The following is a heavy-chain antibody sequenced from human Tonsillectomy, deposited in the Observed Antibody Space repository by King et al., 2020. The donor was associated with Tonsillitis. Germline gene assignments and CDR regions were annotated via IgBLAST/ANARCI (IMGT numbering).Heavy chain of an antibody. J-gene: IGHJ1*01. CDR2: IKSKTDGGTT. CDR3: TTDLTYYVDTSGYYKNPRFASFQH. D-gene: IGHD3-22*01. CDR1: GFTFSNAW. Sequence: VQLVESGGGLVKPGGSLRLSCAASGFTFSNAWMSWVRQAPGKGLEWVGRIKSKTDGGTTDYAAPVKGRFTISRDDSKNTLYLQMNSLKTEATAVYYCTTDLTYYVDTSGYYKNPRFASFQHCGQGTLVTVSS. V-gene: IGHV3-15*01.